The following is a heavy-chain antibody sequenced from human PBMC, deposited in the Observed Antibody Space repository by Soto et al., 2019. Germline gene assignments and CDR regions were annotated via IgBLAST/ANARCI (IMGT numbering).Heavy chain of an antibody. J-gene: IGHJ4*02. Sequence: PGGSLRLSCAASGFTFSSYAMSWVRQAPGKGLEWVSAISGSGGSTYYADSVKGRFTISRDNSKNTLYLQMNILRAEDTAVYYCAKLGVVTLQYFDYWGQGTLVTVSS. CDR2: ISGSGGST. CDR3: AKLGVVTLQYFDY. D-gene: IGHD3-3*01. V-gene: IGHV3-23*01. CDR1: GFTFSSYA.